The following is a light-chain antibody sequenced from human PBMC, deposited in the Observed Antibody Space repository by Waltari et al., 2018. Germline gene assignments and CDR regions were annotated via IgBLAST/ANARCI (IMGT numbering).Light chain of an antibody. V-gene: IGKV1-9*01. Sequence: DIQLTQSPSFLSASVGDSVTITCRASQGISSYLAWYQQKPGKAPKLLIYAASTLQAGVPSMFSGSGSGTEFTLTISSLPPEDFATYYCQQLYSYPFTFGPGTKVDIK. J-gene: IGKJ3*01. CDR3: QQLYSYPFT. CDR2: AAS. CDR1: QGISSY.